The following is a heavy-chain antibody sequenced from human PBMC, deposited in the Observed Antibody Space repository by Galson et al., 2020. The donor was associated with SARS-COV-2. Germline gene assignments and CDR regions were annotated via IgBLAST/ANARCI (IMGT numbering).Heavy chain of an antibody. D-gene: IGHD1-26*01. CDR3: ARGTITYSGNYCAFDM. CDR1: GFAFSSYW. V-gene: IGHV3-7*01. J-gene: IGHJ3*02. CDR2: IKQDGDAK. Sequence: GGSLRLSCAASGFAFSSYWMSWVRQGPGKGLECVANIKQDGDAKFYVDSVKGRFTISRDNAKNSLYLQMNNLRDEDTAMYYCARGTITYSGNYCAFDMWGQGTMVTVSS.